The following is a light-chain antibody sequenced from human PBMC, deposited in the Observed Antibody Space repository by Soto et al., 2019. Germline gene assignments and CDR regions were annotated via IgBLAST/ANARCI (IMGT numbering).Light chain of an antibody. Sequence: AIQMTQSPSSLSASVGDRVTITCRASQGIRNDLGWYQQKPGTAPKLLIYGASTLQTGVPSRFSGSGSGTDFTLSISSLQRADFSTYYCLQDYNYPRTFGQGTKVEIK. CDR1: QGIRND. V-gene: IGKV1-6*01. CDR2: GAS. J-gene: IGKJ1*01. CDR3: LQDYNYPRT.